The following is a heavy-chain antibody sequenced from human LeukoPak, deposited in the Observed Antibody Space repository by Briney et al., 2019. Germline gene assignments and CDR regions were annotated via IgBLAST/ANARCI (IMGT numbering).Heavy chain of an antibody. CDR1: GGSISSYF. CDR3: ARGPPEIQLWLPFTNYYYYYMDV. Sequence: SETLSLTCTVSGGSISSYFWSWIRQPPGKGLEWIGYIYSSGSTNYNPSLKSRVTISVDTSKNQFSLKLSSVTAADTAVYYCARGPPEIQLWLPFTNYYYYYMDVWAKGPRSPSP. CDR2: IYSSGST. V-gene: IGHV4-59*01. D-gene: IGHD5-18*01. J-gene: IGHJ6*03.